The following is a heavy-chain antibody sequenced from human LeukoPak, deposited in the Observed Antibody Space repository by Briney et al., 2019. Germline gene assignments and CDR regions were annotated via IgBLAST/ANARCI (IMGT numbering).Heavy chain of an antibody. V-gene: IGHV4-34*01. CDR1: GGSFSGYY. CDR3: ARGPRFLEWFGRPSFFQH. CDR2: INHSGST. D-gene: IGHD3-3*01. J-gene: IGHJ1*01. Sequence: SETLSLTCAVYGGSFSGYYWSWIRQPPGKGLEWIGEINHSGSTNYNPSLKSRVTISVDTSKNQFSLKLSSVTAADTAVYYCARGPRFLEWFGRPSFFQHWGQGTLVTVSS.